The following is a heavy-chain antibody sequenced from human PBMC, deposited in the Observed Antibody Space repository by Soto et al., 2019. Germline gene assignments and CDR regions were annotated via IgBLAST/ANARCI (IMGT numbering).Heavy chain of an antibody. D-gene: IGHD4-17*01. J-gene: IGHJ4*02. Sequence: ASVKVCCKASGYTFTGYYMHWVRQAPGQGLEWMGWINPNSGGTNYAQKFQGRVTMTRDTSISTAYMELSRLRPDDTAVYYCARYDYGDIFDYWGQGTLVTVSS. CDR1: GYTFTGYY. CDR3: ARYDYGDIFDY. V-gene: IGHV1-2*02. CDR2: INPNSGGT.